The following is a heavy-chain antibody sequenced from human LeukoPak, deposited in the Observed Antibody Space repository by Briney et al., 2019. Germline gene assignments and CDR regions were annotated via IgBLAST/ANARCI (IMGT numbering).Heavy chain of an antibody. J-gene: IGHJ4*02. CDR2: MNPNSGNT. CDR3: ARDPGQYYDILTGYYTPYYFDY. D-gene: IGHD3-9*01. CDR1: GYTFSSYD. Sequence: ASVKVSCKASGYTFSSYDINWVRQTTGQGLEWMGWMNPNSGNTGYALKFHGRVTMTTETSTSTAYMELRSLTSDDTAVYYCARDPGQYYDILTGYYTPYYFDYWGQGTLVTVSS. V-gene: IGHV1-8*01.